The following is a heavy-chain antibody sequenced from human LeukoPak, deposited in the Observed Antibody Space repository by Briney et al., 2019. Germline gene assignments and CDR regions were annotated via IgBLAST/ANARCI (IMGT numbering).Heavy chain of an antibody. CDR1: GGTFSSYA. J-gene: IGHJ4*02. V-gene: IGHV1-69*01. CDR2: IIPIFGTA. Sequence: GSSVKVSCKASGGTFSSYAISWVRQAPGQGLEWMGGIIPIFGTANYAQKFQGRVMITADESTSTAYMELSSLRSEDTAVYYCARGLWHTYYFDYWGQGTLVTVSS. D-gene: IGHD5-18*01. CDR3: ARGLWHTYYFDY.